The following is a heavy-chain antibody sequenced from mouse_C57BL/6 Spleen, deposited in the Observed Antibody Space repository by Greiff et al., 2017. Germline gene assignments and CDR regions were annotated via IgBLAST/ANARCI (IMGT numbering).Heavy chain of an antibody. Sequence: VQLKQSGPGLVQPSQSLSITCTVSGFSFTSYGVHWVRQSPGQGLEWLGVLWSGGRPDYNAAFISRLSISKDNSKSQVFFKMHSLQADYTAIYYCARGGSWFAYWGQGTLVTVSA. V-gene: IGHV2-2*01. J-gene: IGHJ3*01. CDR2: LWSGGRP. CDR1: GFSFTSYG. CDR3: ARGGSWFAY.